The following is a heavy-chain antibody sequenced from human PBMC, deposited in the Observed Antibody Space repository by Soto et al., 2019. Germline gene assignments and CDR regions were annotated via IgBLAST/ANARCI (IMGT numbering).Heavy chain of an antibody. CDR1: GASISSYY. V-gene: IGHV4-59*01. CDR2: IYYSGST. CDR3: ARGGGGWYIHYYYYYGMDV. D-gene: IGHD6-19*01. J-gene: IGHJ6*02. Sequence: SETLSLTCTVSGASISSYYWSWIRQPPGKGLEWIGYIYYSGSTNYNPSLKSRVTISVDTSKNQFSLKLSSVTAADTAVYYCARGGGGWYIHYYYYYGMDVWGQGTTVTVSS.